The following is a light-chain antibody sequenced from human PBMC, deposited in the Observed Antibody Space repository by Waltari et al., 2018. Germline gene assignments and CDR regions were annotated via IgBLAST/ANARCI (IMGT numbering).Light chain of an antibody. CDR1: SSNIGSYY. J-gene: IGLJ2*01. CDR3: GTWDSSLSAVI. V-gene: IGLV1-51*02. CDR2: EDN. Sequence: QSVLTQPPSVSAAPGQKVTIPCSGSSSNIGSYYVSPYQQLPGTAPKLLIFEDNKRPSGIPGRFSGSKSGTSATLGITGLQTGDEADYYCGTWDSSLSAVIFGGGTKLTAL.